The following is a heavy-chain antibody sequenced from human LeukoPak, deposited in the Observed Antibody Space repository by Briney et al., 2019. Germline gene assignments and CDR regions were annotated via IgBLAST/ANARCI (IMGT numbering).Heavy chain of an antibody. J-gene: IGHJ4*02. D-gene: IGHD3-10*01. CDR3: ATVFKGSSLQDY. Sequence: GGSLRLSCTVSGFTITNNWMYWVRQAPGRGLVWVSRIKMDERSAVNADSVKGRFIISRDNAKNTVYLQMNSLRADDTAVYYCATVFKGSSLQDYWGQGTLVTVSS. CDR2: IKMDERSA. CDR1: GFTITNNW. V-gene: IGHV3-74*03.